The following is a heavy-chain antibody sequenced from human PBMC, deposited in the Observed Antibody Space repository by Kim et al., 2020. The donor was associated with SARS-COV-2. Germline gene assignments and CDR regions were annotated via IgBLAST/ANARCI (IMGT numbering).Heavy chain of an antibody. Sequence: SETLSLTCTVSGYSISSGYYWGWIRQPPGKGLEWIGSIYHSGSTYYNPSLKSRVTISVDTSKNQFSLKLSSVTAADTAVYYCARDAPYNLFDYWGQGTLVTVSS. J-gene: IGHJ4*02. V-gene: IGHV4-38-2*02. CDR3: ARDAPYNLFDY. D-gene: IGHD3-10*01. CDR2: IYHSGST. CDR1: GYSISSGYY.